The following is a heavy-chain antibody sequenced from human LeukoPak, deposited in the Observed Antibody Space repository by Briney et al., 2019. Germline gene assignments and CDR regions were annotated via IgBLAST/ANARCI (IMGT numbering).Heavy chain of an antibody. CDR2: ICGSDGSR. Sequence: GGSLRLSCAASGFTFSTYAMSWVRQAPGKGLEWVSAICGSDGSRYYADSVKGRFTISRDNSKNTLYLQMNSLRGEDTAVYYCARHVEQWLTPFDYWGQGTLVTVSS. J-gene: IGHJ4*02. CDR1: GFTFSTYA. V-gene: IGHV3-23*01. D-gene: IGHD6-19*01. CDR3: ARHVEQWLTPFDY.